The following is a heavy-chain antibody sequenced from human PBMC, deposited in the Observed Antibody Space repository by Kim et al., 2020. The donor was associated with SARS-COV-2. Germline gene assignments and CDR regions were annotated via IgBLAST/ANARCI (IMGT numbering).Heavy chain of an antibody. J-gene: IGHJ4*02. CDR3: ARAATLWFGDLLGASFDY. CDR2: IFYTGST. Sequence: SETLSLTCTVSSDAISNYYWSWIRQPPGKGLEWIGYIFYTGSTNYNPSLESRVTISVDTAKNQFSLKLNSVTAADTAMYYCARAATLWFGDLLGASFDYWGQGTLVTVSS. D-gene: IGHD3-10*01. CDR1: SDAISNYY. V-gene: IGHV4-59*13.